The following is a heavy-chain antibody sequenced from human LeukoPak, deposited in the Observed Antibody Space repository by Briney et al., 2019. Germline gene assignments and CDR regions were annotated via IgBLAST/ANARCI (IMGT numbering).Heavy chain of an antibody. Sequence: SETLSLTCIVSGGSINGYYWIWLRQPPEKGLEWLGHISHSGRTNYNPSLQGRVTISVDTSNKQFSLKLNSVTAADRAVYYCARGYDSVIYSWFDPWGQGTLGTASS. D-gene: IGHD3-10*01. CDR2: ISHSGRT. CDR3: ARGYDSVIYSWFDP. V-gene: IGHV4-59*01. CDR1: GGSINGYY. J-gene: IGHJ5*02.